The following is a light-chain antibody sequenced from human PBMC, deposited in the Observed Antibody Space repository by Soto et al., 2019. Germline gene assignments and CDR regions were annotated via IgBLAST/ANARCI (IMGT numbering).Light chain of an antibody. CDR3: QYPNGVPTIT. V-gene: IGKV1-9*01. CDR1: QDVSDF. CDR2: GGY. Sequence: DIHLTQSPSILSASVGDRVTLTCRASQDVSDFLAWYQHAPGKAPNLLIYGGYTLQSGVPSRFSGGGSGTEFSLTITGLQPEDSATYYCQYPNGVPTITFGQGTRLEIK. J-gene: IGKJ5*01.